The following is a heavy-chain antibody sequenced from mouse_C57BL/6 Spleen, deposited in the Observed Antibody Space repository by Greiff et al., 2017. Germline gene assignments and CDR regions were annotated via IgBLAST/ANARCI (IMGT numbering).Heavy chain of an antibody. CDR2: IYPGDGDT. V-gene: IGHV1-80*01. D-gene: IGHD1-1*01. Sequence: QVQLQQSGAELVKPGASVKISCKASGYAFSSYWMNWVKQRPGKGLEWIGQIYPGDGDTNYNGKFKGNATLTADKSSSTAYMQLSSPTSEDSAVYFCARGDYGSSPWCAYWGQGTLVTVSA. J-gene: IGHJ3*01. CDR1: GYAFSSYW. CDR3: ARGDYGSSPWCAY.